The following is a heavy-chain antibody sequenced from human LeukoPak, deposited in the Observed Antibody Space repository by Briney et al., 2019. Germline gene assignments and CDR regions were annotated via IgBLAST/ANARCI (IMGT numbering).Heavy chain of an antibody. J-gene: IGHJ6*03. Sequence: ASVKVSCKASGYTFTSYDINWVRQATGQGLEWMGWMNPNSGNTGYAQKFQGRVTMTRNTSISTAYMELSSLRSEDTAVYYCARVGYNNYVRYYYYYMDVWGKGTAVTVSS. CDR2: MNPNSGNT. D-gene: IGHD4-11*01. CDR1: GYTFTSYD. V-gene: IGHV1-8*01. CDR3: ARVGYNNYVRYYYYYMDV.